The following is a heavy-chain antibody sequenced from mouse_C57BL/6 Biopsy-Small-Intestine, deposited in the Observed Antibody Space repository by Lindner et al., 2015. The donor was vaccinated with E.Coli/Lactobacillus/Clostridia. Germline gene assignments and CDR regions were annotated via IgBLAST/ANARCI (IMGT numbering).Heavy chain of an antibody. CDR2: IYPGDGDT. V-gene: IGHV1-80*01. Sequence: VQLQESGAELVKPGASVKISCKASGYAFSSYWMNWVKQRPGKGLEWIGQIYPGDGDTNYNGKFKGKATLTADKSSSTAYMQLSSLTSEDSAVYFCARSDYYGSSLGLYYFDYWGQGTTLTVSS. CDR3: ARSDYYGSSLGLYYFDY. D-gene: IGHD1-1*01. J-gene: IGHJ2*01. CDR1: GYAFSSYW.